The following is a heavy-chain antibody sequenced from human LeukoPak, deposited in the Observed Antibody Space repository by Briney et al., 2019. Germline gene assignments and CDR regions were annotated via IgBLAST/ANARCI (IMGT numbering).Heavy chain of an antibody. CDR2: IKQDGSEK. D-gene: IGHD3-22*01. V-gene: IGHV3-7*03. J-gene: IGHJ4*02. Sequence: GGSLRLSCAASGFTFSSYWMSWVRQAPGKGLEWVANIKQDGSEKYYVDSVKGRFTISRDNAKNSLYLQMNSLRAEDTAVYYCAKGAVGDYYDSSGYYYWGQGTLVTVSS. CDR3: AKGAVGDYYDSSGYYY. CDR1: GFTFSSYW.